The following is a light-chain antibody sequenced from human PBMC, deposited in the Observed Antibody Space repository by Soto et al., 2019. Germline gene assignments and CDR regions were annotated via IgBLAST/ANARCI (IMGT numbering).Light chain of an antibody. CDR2: GAS. J-gene: IGKJ1*01. CDR1: QSVGSSH. Sequence: EIVLTQSPGTLSLSPGERATLSCRASQSVGSSHLAWYQQKPGQAPSLLMYGASSRATGIPDRFSGSGSGTDFTLTISSLEPEDFAVYYYQQYGSAPWTFGQGTKLDIK. CDR3: QQYGSAPWT. V-gene: IGKV3-20*01.